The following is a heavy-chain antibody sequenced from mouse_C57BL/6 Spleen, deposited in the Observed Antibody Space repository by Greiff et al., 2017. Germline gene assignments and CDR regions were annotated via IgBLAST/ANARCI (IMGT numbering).Heavy chain of an antibody. V-gene: IGHV14-4*01. CDR1: GFNIKDDY. Sequence: VQLQQSGAELVRPGASVKLSCTASGFNIKDDYMHWVKQRPAQGLEWIGWIDPENGDTEYASKFQGKATITADTSSNTAYLQLSSLTSEDTAVYYCTTPDAYFDYWGQGTTRTVSS. CDR2: IDPENGDT. D-gene: IGHD2-3*01. J-gene: IGHJ2*01. CDR3: TTPDAYFDY.